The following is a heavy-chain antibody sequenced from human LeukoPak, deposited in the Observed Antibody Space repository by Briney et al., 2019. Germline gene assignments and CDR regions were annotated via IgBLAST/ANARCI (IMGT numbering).Heavy chain of an antibody. V-gene: IGHV3-23*01. CDR2: ISGSGGST. J-gene: IGHJ4*02. Sequence: GGSLRLSCAASGFTFSSNAMSWVRQAPGKGLEWVSAISGSGGSTYYADSVKGRFTISRDNSKNTLYLQMNSLRAEDTAVYYCAKASNYGSGSYYPRGVDYWGQGTLVTVSS. D-gene: IGHD3-10*01. CDR1: GFTFSSNA. CDR3: AKASNYGSGSYYPRGVDY.